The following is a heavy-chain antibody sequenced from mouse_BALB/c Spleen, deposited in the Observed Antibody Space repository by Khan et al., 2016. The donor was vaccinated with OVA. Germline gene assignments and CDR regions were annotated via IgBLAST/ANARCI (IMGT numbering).Heavy chain of an antibody. CDR1: GFSLNSYG. CDR2: IWAGGST. V-gene: IGHV2-9*02. D-gene: IGHD2-4*01. J-gene: IGHJ2*01. Sequence: QVQLKESGPGLVAPSQSLSITCTVSGFSLNSYGVHWVRQPPGKGLEWLGIIWAGGSTNYNSALMSRLSISKDNSKSQVFLKMNSLQTDDTAMYYCARDRGYDFEYFDYWGQGTTLTVSS. CDR3: ARDRGYDFEYFDY.